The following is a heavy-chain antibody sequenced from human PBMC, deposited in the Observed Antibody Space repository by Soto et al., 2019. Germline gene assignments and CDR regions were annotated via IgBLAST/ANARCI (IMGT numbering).Heavy chain of an antibody. CDR2: ISAYNGNT. CDR3: ARDQAVAGSGYFES. D-gene: IGHD6-19*01. Sequence: QVQLVQSGAEAKKPGDSVKVSCKASGYTFSNYGITWVRQTPGQGLEWMAWISAYNGNTNCAHKFQGRLTMTTDTSTTTAYMELRSLTSDDTALYYCARDQAVAGSGYFESWGQGTLVTVSS. J-gene: IGHJ4*02. CDR1: GYTFSNYG. V-gene: IGHV1-18*01.